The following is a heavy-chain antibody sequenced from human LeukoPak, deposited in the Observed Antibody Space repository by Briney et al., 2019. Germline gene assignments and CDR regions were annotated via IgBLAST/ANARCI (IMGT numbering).Heavy chain of an antibody. CDR1: GYRFNVYD. V-gene: IGHV1-18*01. J-gene: IGHJ3*01. CDR3: ARADGTNSGTNAFDV. CDR2: ISTYTGRA. D-gene: IGHD4-23*01. Sequence: GASVKVSCKTSGYRFNVYDILWVRQAPGHGLDYVGWISTYTGRANYAQKFQGRVSMIRDTSTSTAYLELTNLTSSDTGLYYCARADGTNSGTNAFDVWGLGTMVTVAS.